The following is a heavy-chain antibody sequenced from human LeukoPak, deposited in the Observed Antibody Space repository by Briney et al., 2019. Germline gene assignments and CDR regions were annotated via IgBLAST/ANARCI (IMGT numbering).Heavy chain of an antibody. V-gene: IGHV3-21*01. CDR1: GFTFSSYS. D-gene: IGHD2/OR15-2a*01. CDR3: TRKGSQWDFLVDY. J-gene: IGHJ4*02. CDR2: ITSSGRYI. Sequence: GGSLRLSCAASGFTFSSYSMNWVRQAPGKGLEWVSSITSSGRYIYYADSVKGRFTISRDNSENSLYPQMDSLTAEDTAVYYCTRKGSQWDFLVDYWGQGTRVAVSP.